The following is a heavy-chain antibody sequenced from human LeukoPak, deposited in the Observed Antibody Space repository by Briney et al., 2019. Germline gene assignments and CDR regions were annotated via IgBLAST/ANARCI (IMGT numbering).Heavy chain of an antibody. Sequence: SETLSLTCIVSGGSISSGGYYWSWIRQHPGKGLEWIGYIYYSGSTYYNPSLKSRVTISVDTSKNQFSLKLSSVTAADTAVYYCAREADYDFWSGYYSESPWFDPWGQGTLVTVSS. CDR3: AREADYDFWSGYYSESPWFDP. CDR2: IYYSGST. D-gene: IGHD3-3*01. V-gene: IGHV4-31*03. CDR1: GGSISSGGYY. J-gene: IGHJ5*02.